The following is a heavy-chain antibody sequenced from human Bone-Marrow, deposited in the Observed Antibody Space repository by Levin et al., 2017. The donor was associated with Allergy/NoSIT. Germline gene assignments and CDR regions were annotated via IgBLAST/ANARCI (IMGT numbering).Heavy chain of an antibody. Sequence: GGSLRLSCAASGFIFSSDGMHWVRQAPGKGLEWVALISNDGSNKFYADPVKGRFTISRDNAKNTLYLQMNNLRPNDTAVYYCAKERFLLDYWGQGTLVTVSS. D-gene: IGHD3-16*01. J-gene: IGHJ4*02. CDR3: AKERFLLDY. CDR2: ISNDGSNK. CDR1: GFIFSSDG. V-gene: IGHV3-30*18.